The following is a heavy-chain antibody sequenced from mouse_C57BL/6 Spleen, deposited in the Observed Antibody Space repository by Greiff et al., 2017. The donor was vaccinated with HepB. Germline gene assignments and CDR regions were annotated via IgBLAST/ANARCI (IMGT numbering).Heavy chain of an antibody. D-gene: IGHD1-1*01. V-gene: IGHV1-20*01. CDR3: ASLITTVVEYAMDY. J-gene: IGHJ4*01. CDR2: INPYNGDT. Sequence: DVQLQESGPELVKPGDSVKISCKASGYSFTGYFMNWVMQSHGKSLEWIGRINPYNGDTFYNQKFKGKATLTVDKSSSTAHMELRSLTSEDSAVYYCASLITTVVEYAMDYWGQGTSVTVSS. CDR1: GYSFTGYF.